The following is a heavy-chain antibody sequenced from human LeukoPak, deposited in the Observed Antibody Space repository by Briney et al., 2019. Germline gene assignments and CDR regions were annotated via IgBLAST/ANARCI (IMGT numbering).Heavy chain of an antibody. V-gene: IGHV4-34*01. Sequence: SETLSLTCAVYGGPFSGYYWSWIRQPPGKGLEWIGEINHSGSTNYNPSLKSRVTISVDTSKNQFSLKLSSVTAADTAVYYCARGLAREVFDYWGQGTLVTVSS. CDR2: INHSGST. D-gene: IGHD6-6*01. CDR3: ARGLAREVFDY. J-gene: IGHJ4*02. CDR1: GGPFSGYY.